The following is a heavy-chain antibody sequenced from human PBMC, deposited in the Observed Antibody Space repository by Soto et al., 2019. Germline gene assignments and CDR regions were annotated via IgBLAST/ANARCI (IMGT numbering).Heavy chain of an antibody. Sequence: ASLKVSCQASGYTFTSYGISWVRKAPGQGREWKGWISAYNGNTNYAQKLQGRVTMTTDTSTSTAYMELRSLRSDDTAVYYCARAAAGTFDYWGQGTLVTVSS. CDR1: GYTFTSYG. D-gene: IGHD6-13*01. J-gene: IGHJ4*02. CDR2: ISAYNGNT. CDR3: ARAAAGTFDY. V-gene: IGHV1-18*01.